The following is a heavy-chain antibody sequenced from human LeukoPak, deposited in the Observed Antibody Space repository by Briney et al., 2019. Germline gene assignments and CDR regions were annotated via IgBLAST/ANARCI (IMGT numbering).Heavy chain of an antibody. CDR3: ARPPLSANYYDAAFDI. CDR2: IYPGDSDT. D-gene: IGHD3-22*01. V-gene: IGHV5-51*01. J-gene: IGHJ3*02. CDR1: GYSFTSYW. Sequence: GESLKISCKGSGYSFTSYWIGWVRQMPGKGLEWMGIIYPGDSDTRYSPSFQGQVTISADKSISTAYLQWSSLKASDTAMYYCARPPLSANYYDAAFDIWGQGTMVTVSS.